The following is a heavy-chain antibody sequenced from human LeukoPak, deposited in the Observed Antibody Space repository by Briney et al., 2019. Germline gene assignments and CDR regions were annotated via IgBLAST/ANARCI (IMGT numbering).Heavy chain of an antibody. V-gene: IGHV3-30*02. J-gene: IGHJ4*02. CDR2: IRYDGSNK. D-gene: IGHD1-26*01. CDR3: AKEYSGSMYYFDY. CDR1: GFTFSSYG. Sequence: GGSLRLSCAASGFTFSSYGMHWVRQAPGKGLEWVAFIRYDGSNKQYADSVKGRFTISRDNSTNTLYLQMNSLRAEDTALYYCAKEYSGSMYYFDYGGQGTLVTVSS.